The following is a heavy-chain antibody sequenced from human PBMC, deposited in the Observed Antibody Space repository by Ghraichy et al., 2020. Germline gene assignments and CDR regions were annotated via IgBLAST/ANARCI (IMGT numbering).Heavy chain of an antibody. CDR2: IRHQRATYAT. CDR1: ELTLSDSG. CDR3: TRLSNTITFGGIVIINGFVL. V-gene: IGHV3-73*01. D-gene: IGHD3-16*01. J-gene: IGHJ3*01. Sequence: GGSLRLSCAASELTLSDSGIPWVRQVPGKGLEWVGHIRHQRATYATANAASVRGRFTISRDDSKNMAYLQMNSLKTEDTGIYYCTRLSNTITFGGIVIINGFVLWGQGTMVTGSS.